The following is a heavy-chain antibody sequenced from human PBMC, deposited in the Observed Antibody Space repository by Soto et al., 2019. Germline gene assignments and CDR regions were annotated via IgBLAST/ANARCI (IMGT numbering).Heavy chain of an antibody. CDR3: ARGRRSYYGSGSYYNVFSYYYYGMDV. J-gene: IGHJ6*01. D-gene: IGHD3-10*01. Sequence: PSETLSLTCAVYGGSFSGYYWSWIRQPPGKGLEWIGEINHSGSTNYNPSLKSRVTISVDTSKNQFSLKLSSVTAADTAVYYCARGRRSYYGSGSYYNVFSYYYYGMDVWGQGTTVTVS. CDR2: INHSGST. V-gene: IGHV4-34*01. CDR1: GGSFSGYY.